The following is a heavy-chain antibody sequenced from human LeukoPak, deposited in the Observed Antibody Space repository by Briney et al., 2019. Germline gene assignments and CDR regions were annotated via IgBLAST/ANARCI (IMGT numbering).Heavy chain of an antibody. CDR3: ARVLRGYFDY. V-gene: IGHV4-38-2*01. Sequence: SGTLSLTCAVSGYSISSGYYWGWIRQPPGKGLEWIGSIYHSGSTYYNPSLKSRVTISVDTSKNQFSLKLSSVTAADTAVYYCARVLRGYFDYWGQGTLVTVSS. CDR1: GYSISSGYY. CDR2: IYHSGST. J-gene: IGHJ4*02. D-gene: IGHD3-10*01.